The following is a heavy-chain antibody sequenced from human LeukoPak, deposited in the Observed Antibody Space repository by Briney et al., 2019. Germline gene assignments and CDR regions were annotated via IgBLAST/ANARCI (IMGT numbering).Heavy chain of an antibody. CDR3: ARRSVPAAPHFDY. CDR2: INAGNGNT. J-gene: IGHJ4*02. D-gene: IGHD2-2*01. CDR1: GYTFTSYG. Sequence: ASVKVSCKASGYTFTSYGISWVRQAPGQGLEWMGWINAGNGNTKFSQKFQGRVTSTRDTSASTAYMELSSLRSEDTAVYYCARRSVPAAPHFDYWGQGTLVTVSS. V-gene: IGHV1-18*01.